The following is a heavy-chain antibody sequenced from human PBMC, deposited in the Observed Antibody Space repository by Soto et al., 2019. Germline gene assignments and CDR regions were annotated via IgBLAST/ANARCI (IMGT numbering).Heavy chain of an antibody. CDR3: ARVGHSITIFGVVPTYGMDV. V-gene: IGHV1-8*01. D-gene: IGHD3-3*01. J-gene: IGHJ6*02. CDR1: GYTFTSYD. Sequence: ASVKVSCKASGYTFTSYDINWLRQSAGQGLEWMGWMNPNSGNTGYAQKFQGRVTMTRNTSISTAYMELGSLRSEDTAVYYCARVGHSITIFGVVPTYGMDVWGQGTTVTVSS. CDR2: MNPNSGNT.